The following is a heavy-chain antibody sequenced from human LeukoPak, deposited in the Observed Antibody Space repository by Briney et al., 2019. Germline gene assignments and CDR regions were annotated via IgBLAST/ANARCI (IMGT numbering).Heavy chain of an antibody. J-gene: IGHJ6*02. CDR3: ASFDYYYYGMDV. CDR1: GFTFSSYS. D-gene: IGHD3-3*01. CDR2: ISSSSSYI. Sequence: NPGGSLRLSCAASGFTFSSYSMNWVRQAPGKGLEWVSSISSSSSYIYYADSVKGRFTISRDNAKNSLYLQMNSLRAEDTAVYYCASFDYYYYGMDVWGQGTTVTVSS. V-gene: IGHV3-21*01.